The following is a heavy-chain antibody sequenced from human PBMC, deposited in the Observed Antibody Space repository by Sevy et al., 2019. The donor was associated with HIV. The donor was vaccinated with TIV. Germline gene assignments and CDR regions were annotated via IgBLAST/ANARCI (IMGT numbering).Heavy chain of an antibody. D-gene: IGHD6-13*01. CDR3: VRESITAPKTLLSLDI. CDR2: INPKSGDT. Sequence: ASVKVSRKSTGYIFSDYNMQWVRQAPGQGLEWMALINPKSGDTIYAQRFRGRVSMTRETSMSTAYMELSGLTSDDTAVSYCVRESITAPKTLLSLDIWGQGTMVTVSS. CDR1: GYIFSDYN. J-gene: IGHJ3*02. V-gene: IGHV1-2*06.